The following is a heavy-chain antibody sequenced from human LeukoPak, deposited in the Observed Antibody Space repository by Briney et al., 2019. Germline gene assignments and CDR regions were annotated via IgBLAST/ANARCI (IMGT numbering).Heavy chain of an antibody. V-gene: IGHV1-8*01. D-gene: IGHD6-13*01. CDR2: MNPNSGNT. CDR1: GYTFTSYD. J-gene: IGHJ6*03. Sequence: ASVKVSCKASGYTFTSYDINWVRQATGQGLEWMGWMNPNSGNTGYAQKFRGRVTMTRNTSISTAYMELSSLRSEDTAVYYCARGRGSSWYRSVDYYYYMDVWGKGTTVTVSS. CDR3: ARGRGSSWYRSVDYYYYMDV.